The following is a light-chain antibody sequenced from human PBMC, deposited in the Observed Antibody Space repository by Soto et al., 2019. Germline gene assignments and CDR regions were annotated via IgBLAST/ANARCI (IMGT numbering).Light chain of an antibody. CDR1: QCISSW. J-gene: IGKJ1*01. CDR3: QQYDTYWT. Sequence: DIQMTQSPSTLSASVGDTVTITCRASQCISSWLAWYQQKPGKAPKLLIYKASSLESGVPSRFSGSGSGTEFTLTISSLQPDDFATYYCQQYDTYWTFGQGTKVDI. CDR2: KAS. V-gene: IGKV1-5*03.